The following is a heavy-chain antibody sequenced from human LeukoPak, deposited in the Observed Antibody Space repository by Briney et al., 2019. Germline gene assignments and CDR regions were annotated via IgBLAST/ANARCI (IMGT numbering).Heavy chain of an antibody. D-gene: IGHD3-10*01. CDR3: ASGVVRGVITADY. V-gene: IGHV1-8*02. CDR1: GYTFTGYY. J-gene: IGHJ4*02. CDR2: MNPNSGNT. Sequence: GASVKVSCKASGYTFTGYYMHWVRQAPGQGLEWMGWMNPNSGNTGYAQKFQGRVTMTRNTSISTAYMELSSLRSEDTAVYYCASGVVRGVITADYWGQGTLVTVSS.